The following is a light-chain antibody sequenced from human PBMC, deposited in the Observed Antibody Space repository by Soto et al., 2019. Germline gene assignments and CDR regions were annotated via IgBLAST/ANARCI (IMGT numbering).Light chain of an antibody. CDR3: QHWGA. J-gene: IGKJ3*01. V-gene: IGKV3-11*01. Sequence: EIVLTQSPATLSLSPGERATLSCRAGQSISSYLAWYQQKPGQAPRLLIYDASSRATGIPARFSGSGSGTDFTLTISSPEPDDSAVYYCQHWGAFGPGTKVDIK. CDR1: QSISSY. CDR2: DAS.